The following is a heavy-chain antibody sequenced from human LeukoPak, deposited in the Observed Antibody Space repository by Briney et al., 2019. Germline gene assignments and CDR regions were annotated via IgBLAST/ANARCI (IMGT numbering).Heavy chain of an antibody. CDR1: GFTFSSYA. J-gene: IGHJ4*02. D-gene: IGHD2-8*02. CDR2: ISHSGGST. CDR3: ASYLYWWSDLGY. Sequence: GGSLRLSCAASGFTFSSYAMTWVRQAPGKGLEWVSAISHSGGSTYYSGSVKGRFTISRDNAKNSLYLQMNSLRVEDTAVYYCASYLYWWSDLGYWGQGTLVTVSS. V-gene: IGHV3-23*01.